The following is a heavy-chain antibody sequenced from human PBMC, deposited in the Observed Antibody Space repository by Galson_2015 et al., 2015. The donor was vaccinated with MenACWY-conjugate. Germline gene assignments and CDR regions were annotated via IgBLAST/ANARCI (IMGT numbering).Heavy chain of an antibody. Sequence: SLRLSCAASGFTFSSYWMHWVRQAPGKGLVWVSRINSDGSSTSYADSVKGRFTISRDNAKNTLYLQMNSLRAEDTAVYYCARGVVVAYYYMDVWGKGTTVTVSS. V-gene: IGHV3-74*01. D-gene: IGHD2-15*01. CDR1: GFTFSSYW. CDR3: ARGVVVAYYYMDV. J-gene: IGHJ6*03. CDR2: INSDGSST.